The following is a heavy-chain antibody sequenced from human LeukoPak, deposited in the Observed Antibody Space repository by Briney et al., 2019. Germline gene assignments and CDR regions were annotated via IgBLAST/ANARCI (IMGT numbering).Heavy chain of an antibody. V-gene: IGHV3-21*01. Sequence: GSLRLSCAASGFIFKTYTMTWVRQAPGEGLEWVSSITGDCKYITYADSVKGRFTISRDNAKNSLYLQVASLRGDDTATYYCAREGNDYYYDQWGQGTLVTVSP. J-gene: IGHJ4*02. CDR1: GFIFKTYT. D-gene: IGHD3-16*01. CDR2: ITGDCKYI. CDR3: AREGNDYYYDQ.